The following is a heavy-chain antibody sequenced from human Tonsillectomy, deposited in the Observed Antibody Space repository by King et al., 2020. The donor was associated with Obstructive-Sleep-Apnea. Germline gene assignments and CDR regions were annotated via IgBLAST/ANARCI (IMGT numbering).Heavy chain of an antibody. Sequence: LQLQESGPGLVKPSETLSLTCTCSGGSISSSSYYWGWIRQPPGKGLGWIGSISYSGSTYYNPSLKSRVTISVDTSNNQFSLRLSSVTAAATAVYYWAREIVVVVATPEYFQHWGQGTLVTVSS. CDR3: AREIVVVVATPEYFQH. D-gene: IGHD2-15*01. CDR2: ISYSGST. V-gene: IGHV4-39*07. J-gene: IGHJ1*01. CDR1: GGSISSSSYY.